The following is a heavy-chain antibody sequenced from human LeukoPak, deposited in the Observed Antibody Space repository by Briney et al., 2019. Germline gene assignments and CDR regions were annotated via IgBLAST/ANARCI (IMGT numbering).Heavy chain of an antibody. CDR3: ARDSPYYYGSGL. CDR1: GFTVSTNY. Sequence: PGGSLRLSCAASGFTVSTNYMSWVRQAPGKGLEWVSVIYSGGSTYYADSVEGRFTISRDNSRNTLYLQMNSLRADDTAVYYCARDSPYYYGSGLWGQGTMVTVSS. J-gene: IGHJ3*01. V-gene: IGHV3-53*01. D-gene: IGHD3-10*01. CDR2: IYSGGST.